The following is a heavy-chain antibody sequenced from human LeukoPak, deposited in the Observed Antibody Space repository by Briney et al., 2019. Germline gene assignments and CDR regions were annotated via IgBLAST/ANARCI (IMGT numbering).Heavy chain of an antibody. CDR1: GFTFSSYA. CDR3: ASGLGSGTPEWYYFDY. V-gene: IGHV3-21*01. J-gene: IGHJ4*02. D-gene: IGHD3-10*01. CDR2: ISSSSSYI. Sequence: GGSLRLSCAASGFTFSSYAMSWVRQAPGKGLEWVSSISSSSSYIYYADSVKGRFTISRDNAKNSLYLQMNSLRAEDTAVYYCASGLGSGTPEWYYFDYWGQGTLVTVSS.